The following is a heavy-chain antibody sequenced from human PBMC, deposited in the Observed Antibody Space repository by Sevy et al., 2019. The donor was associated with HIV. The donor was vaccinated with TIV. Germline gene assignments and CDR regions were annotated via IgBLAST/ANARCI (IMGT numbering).Heavy chain of an antibody. Sequence: GGSLRLSCGASGFIFTKYPLMWVRQAPGKGPEWVAGIGKSGAKTYYADFVKGRFTISRDNFKNMTYLEMSSLRAEDTARYYCVKSPDLEGRPFWGRGTQVTVSS. V-gene: IGHV3-23*01. CDR3: VKSPDLEGRPF. CDR2: IGKSGAKT. D-gene: IGHD3-10*01. CDR1: GFIFTKYP. J-gene: IGHJ4*02.